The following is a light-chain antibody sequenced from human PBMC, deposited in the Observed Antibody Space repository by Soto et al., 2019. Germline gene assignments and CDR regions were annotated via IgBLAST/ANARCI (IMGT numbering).Light chain of an antibody. CDR1: QSVRRN. CDR2: GTS. CDR3: QQYNNWPLWT. J-gene: IGKJ1*01. Sequence: EIVMTQSPATLSVSPGGRATLSCRASQSVRRNLAWYQQKPGQAPRLLIYGTSTRATGIPARFSGSGSGTEFTLTISSLQSEDFAVYYCQQYNNWPLWTFGQGTKVDIK. V-gene: IGKV3-15*01.